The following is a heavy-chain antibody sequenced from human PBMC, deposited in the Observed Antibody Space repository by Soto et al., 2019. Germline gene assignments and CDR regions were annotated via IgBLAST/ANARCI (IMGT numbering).Heavy chain of an antibody. CDR3: ARFDLDSSGWRRKYYYYYGMDV. J-gene: IGHJ6*02. Sequence: QVQLQQWGAGLLKPSETLSLTCAVYGGSFSGYYWSWIRQPPGKGLEWIGEINHSGSTNYNPSLKSRVTTSVDTSKKQFSLKLSSVTAADTAVYYCARFDLDSSGWRRKYYYYYGMDVWGQGTTVTVSS. D-gene: IGHD6-19*01. V-gene: IGHV4-34*01. CDR2: INHSGST. CDR1: GGSFSGYY.